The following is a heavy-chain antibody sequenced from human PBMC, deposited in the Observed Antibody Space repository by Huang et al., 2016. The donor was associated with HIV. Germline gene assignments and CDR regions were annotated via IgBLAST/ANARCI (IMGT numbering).Heavy chain of an antibody. CDR1: GGSFSGYY. D-gene: IGHD6-13*01. CDR3: AGAAAGTSYYYYYMDV. V-gene: IGHV4-34*01. CDR2: NNHSGST. Sequence: QVQLQQWGAGLLKPSETLSLTCAVYGGSFSGYYWSWSRQPPGKGLEWIGENNHSGSTNDNPSLKSRVTISVDTSKNQFALKLSSVTAADTAVYYCAGAAAGTSYYYYYMDVWGKGTTVTVSS. J-gene: IGHJ6*03.